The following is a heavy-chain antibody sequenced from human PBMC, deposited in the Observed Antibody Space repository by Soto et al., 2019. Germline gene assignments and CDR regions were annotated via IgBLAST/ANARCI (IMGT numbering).Heavy chain of an antibody. CDR3: AATVTDRPYYFDY. D-gene: IGHD4-17*01. Sequence: SETLSLTCTVSGGSISSGGYYWSWIRQHPGKGLEWIGYIYYSGSTYYNPSLKSRVTISVDTSKNQFSLKLSSVTAADTAVYYCAATVTDRPYYFDYWGQGTLVTVSS. CDR1: GGSISSGGYY. J-gene: IGHJ4*02. CDR2: IYYSGST. V-gene: IGHV4-31*03.